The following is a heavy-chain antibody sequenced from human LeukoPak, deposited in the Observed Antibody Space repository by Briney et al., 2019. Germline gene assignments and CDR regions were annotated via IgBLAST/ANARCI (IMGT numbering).Heavy chain of an antibody. CDR3: TRGAVAGTWPGAFDI. Sequence: PGGSLRLSCAASGFTFSSYAMSWVRQAPGKGLEWVSAISGSGGSTYYADSVKGRFTISRDNSKNTLYLQMNSLRAEDTAVYYCTRGAVAGTWPGAFDIWGQGTKVTVSS. D-gene: IGHD6-19*01. CDR2: ISGSGGST. J-gene: IGHJ3*02. V-gene: IGHV3-23*01. CDR1: GFTFSSYA.